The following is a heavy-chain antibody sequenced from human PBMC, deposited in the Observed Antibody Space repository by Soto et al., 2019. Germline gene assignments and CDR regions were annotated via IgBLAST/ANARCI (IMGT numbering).Heavy chain of an antibody. CDR3: AKDKMKQWLVGDDYAY. V-gene: IGHV3-23*01. CDR1: GFTFSSHA. CDR2: AIDSGGRS. Sequence: EVQLLESGGGLVQPGGSLSLSCAASGFTFSSHAMSWVRQAPEKGLEWVSSAIDSGGRSYHPDSGRGRFTISQGNSKNTLYLQLTSLRADDTAIYYCAKDKMKQWLVGDDYAYWGQGDLVTVSS. D-gene: IGHD6-19*01. J-gene: IGHJ4*02.